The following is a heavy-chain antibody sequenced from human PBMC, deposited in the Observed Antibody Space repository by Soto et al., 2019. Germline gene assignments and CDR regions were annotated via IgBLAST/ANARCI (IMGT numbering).Heavy chain of an antibody. CDR3: ARDGHCSSTSCYGFSYAEGAFDI. V-gene: IGHV3-33*01. D-gene: IGHD2-2*01. J-gene: IGHJ3*02. CDR1: GFTFSSYG. CDR2: IWYDGSNK. Sequence: GGSLRLSCAASGFTFSSYGMHWVRQAPGKGLEWVAVIWYDGSNKYYADSVKGRFTISRDNSKNTLYLQMNSLRAEDKAVYDCARDGHCSSTSCYGFSYAEGAFDIWGQGTMVTVSS.